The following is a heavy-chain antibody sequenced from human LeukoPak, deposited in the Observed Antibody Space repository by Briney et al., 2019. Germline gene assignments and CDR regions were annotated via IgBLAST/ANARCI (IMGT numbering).Heavy chain of an antibody. CDR1: GFTFSSYG. D-gene: IGHD2-15*01. J-gene: IGHJ4*02. V-gene: IGHV3-30*18. CDR3: AKAALGYCSGGSCWGPRAVAGPFDY. Sequence: GGSLRLSCAASGFTFSSYGMHWVRQAPGKGLEWVAVISYDGSNKYYADSVKGRFTISRDNSKNTLYLQMNSLRAEDTAVYYCAKAALGYCSGGSCWGPRAVAGPFDYWGQGTLVTVSS. CDR2: ISYDGSNK.